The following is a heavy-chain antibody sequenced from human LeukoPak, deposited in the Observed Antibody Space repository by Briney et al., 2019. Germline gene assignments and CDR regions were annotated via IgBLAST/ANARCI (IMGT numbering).Heavy chain of an antibody. CDR1: GFSFSDYA. D-gene: IGHD3-22*01. J-gene: IGHJ4*02. Sequence: GGSLRLSCAASGFSFSDYAMSWVRQAPGKGQEWVSGISSSGASRYYEDSVKGRFTISRDNAKNTLYLQMTSLSAEDTAVYYCAKVKITMIVVVVTTNGFFDYWGQGTLVTVSS. V-gene: IGHV3-23*01. CDR3: AKVKITMIVVVVTTNGFFDY. CDR2: ISSSGASR.